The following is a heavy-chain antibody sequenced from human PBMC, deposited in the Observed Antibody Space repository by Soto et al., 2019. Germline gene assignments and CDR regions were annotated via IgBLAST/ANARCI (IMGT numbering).Heavy chain of an antibody. CDR2: ISYDGSNK. V-gene: IGHV3-30*18. J-gene: IGHJ6*02. CDR3: AKDRMINYYYGMDV. CDR1: GFTFSSYG. D-gene: IGHD3-22*01. Sequence: SLKISCAASGFTFSSYGMHWVRQAPGKGLEWVAVISYDGSNKYYADSVKGRFTISRDNSKNTLYLQMNSLRAEDTAVYYCAKDRMINYYYGMDVWGQGTTVTVSS.